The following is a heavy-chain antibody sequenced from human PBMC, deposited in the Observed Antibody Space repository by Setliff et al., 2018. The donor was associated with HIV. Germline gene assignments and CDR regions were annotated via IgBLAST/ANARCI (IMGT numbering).Heavy chain of an antibody. CDR1: GGSIVIGGFY. CDR2: VYYTGKT. D-gene: IGHD5-12*01. V-gene: IGHV4-30-4*01. CDR3: ARVVPREVAPGGFDI. Sequence: SETLSLTCSVSGGSIVIGGFYYSWIRHRPGKGLEWIGTVYYTGKTYYNPSLQSRLTISVDTSKNQFSLKLTSVTAADTAVYFCARVVPREVAPGGFDIWGQGTMVTFSS. J-gene: IGHJ3*02.